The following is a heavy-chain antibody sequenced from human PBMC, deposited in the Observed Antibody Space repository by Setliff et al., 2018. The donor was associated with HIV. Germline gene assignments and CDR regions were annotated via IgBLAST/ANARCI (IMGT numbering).Heavy chain of an antibody. CDR3: ASHFGYCSSTSCEGY. CDR2: ISGSNRRT. CDR1: GFNFMVFA. V-gene: IGHV3-23*01. D-gene: IGHD2-2*01. Sequence: PGGSLRLSCTAPGFNFMVFAMSWVRQAPGKGLEWVSGISGSNRRTDYVESVKGRFTISRDKSKNTLYLQLTSLRAEDTAVYYCASHFGYCSSTSCEGYWGQGALVTVSS. J-gene: IGHJ4*02.